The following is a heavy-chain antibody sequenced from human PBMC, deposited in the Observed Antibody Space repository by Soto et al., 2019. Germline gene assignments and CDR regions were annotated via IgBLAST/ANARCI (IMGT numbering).Heavy chain of an antibody. D-gene: IGHD2-15*01. J-gene: IGHJ1*01. Sequence: PGGSLRLSCVASGFTFSSYTMNWVRQTPGRRLEWVAYISSSGSTIYYAESVKGRFTVSRDNAKSSLYLQMDGLRDEDTAVYYCASGLGRSRSWGHVARFTVYS. CDR3: ASGLGRSRS. CDR2: ISSSGSTI. CDR1: GFTFSSYT. V-gene: IGHV3-48*02.